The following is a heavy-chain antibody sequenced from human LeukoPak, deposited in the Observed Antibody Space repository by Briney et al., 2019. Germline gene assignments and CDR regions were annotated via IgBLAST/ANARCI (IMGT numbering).Heavy chain of an antibody. CDR3: ARDRDYYDSSSPLDY. J-gene: IGHJ4*02. CDR1: GGSISSYY. CDR2: IYYSGST. Sequence: PSETLSLTCTVSGGSISSYYWSWIRQPPGKGLEWIGYIYYSGSTNYNPSLGSRVTISVDTSKNQFSLRLRSVAAADTAVYYCARDRDYYDSSSPLDYWGQGTLVTVSS. D-gene: IGHD3-22*01. V-gene: IGHV4-59*01.